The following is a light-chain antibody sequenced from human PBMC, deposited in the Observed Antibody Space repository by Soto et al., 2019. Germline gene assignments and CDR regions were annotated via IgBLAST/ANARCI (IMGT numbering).Light chain of an antibody. CDR3: AAWDDSLNGYG. J-gene: IGLJ1*01. CDR1: SSNIGSNT. V-gene: IGLV1-44*01. Sequence: QPVLTQPPSASGTPGQRVTISWSGSSSNIGSNTVNWYQQLPGTAPKLLIYSNHQRPSGVPDRFSGSKSGTSASLAISGLQSGDEADYYCAAWDDSLNGYGFGTGTKLTVL. CDR2: SNH.